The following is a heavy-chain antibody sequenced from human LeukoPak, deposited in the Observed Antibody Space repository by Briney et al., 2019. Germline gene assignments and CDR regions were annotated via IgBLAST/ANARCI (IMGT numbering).Heavy chain of an antibody. V-gene: IGHV4-34*01. Sequence: SETLSLTCAVYGGSFSGYYWSWIRQPPGKGLEWIGEINHSGSTNYNPSLKSRVTIPVDTSKNQFSLKLSSVTAADTAVYYCARQGIVILDYWGQGTLVTVSS. CDR1: GGSFSGYY. J-gene: IGHJ4*02. CDR2: INHSGST. D-gene: IGHD2/OR15-2a*01. CDR3: ARQGIVILDY.